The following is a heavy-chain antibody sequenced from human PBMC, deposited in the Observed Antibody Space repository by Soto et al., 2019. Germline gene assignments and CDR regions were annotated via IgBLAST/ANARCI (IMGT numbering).Heavy chain of an antibody. CDR2: VSGSGGSI. J-gene: IGHJ4*02. CDR3: AKVSSSWYAGFFDL. CDR1: GFTFSSYA. V-gene: IGHV3-23*01. Sequence: GGSLRLSCAACGFTFSSYAMSWVRQAPGKGLEWISAVSGSGGSIYYADSVKGRFTISRDNSMNTLYLQMNTLRAEDTAIYYCAKVSSSWYAGFFDLWGQGTLVTVSS. D-gene: IGHD6-13*01.